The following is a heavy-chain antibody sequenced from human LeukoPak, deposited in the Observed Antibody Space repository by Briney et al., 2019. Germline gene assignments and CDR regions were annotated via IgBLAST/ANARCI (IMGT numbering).Heavy chain of an antibody. CDR1: GGSINSYC. D-gene: IGHD6-19*01. CDR2: IQTSGST. Sequence: SETLSLTCTVSGGSINSYCWNWIRQPAGKGLEWIGHIQTSGSTKYNPSLKSRVTMSIDTSKNQFSLNLYSVTAADTAVYYCATNYTAVSAFDSWGQGTLVTVSS. CDR3: ATNYTAVSAFDS. J-gene: IGHJ4*02. V-gene: IGHV4-4*07.